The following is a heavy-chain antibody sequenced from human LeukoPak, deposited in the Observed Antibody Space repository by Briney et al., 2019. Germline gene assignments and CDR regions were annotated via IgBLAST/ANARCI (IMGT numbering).Heavy chain of an antibody. D-gene: IGHD3-16*02. V-gene: IGHV1-2*04. CDR2: INPNSGGT. Sequence: ASVTVSCKASGYTFTGYYMHWVRQAPGQGLEWMGWINPNSGGTNYAQKFQGWVTMTRDTSISTAYMELSRLRSDDTAVYYCARDISLVLGGYYYYYGMDVWGQGTTVTVSS. CDR3: ARDISLVLGGYYYYYGMDV. J-gene: IGHJ6*02. CDR1: GYTFTGYY.